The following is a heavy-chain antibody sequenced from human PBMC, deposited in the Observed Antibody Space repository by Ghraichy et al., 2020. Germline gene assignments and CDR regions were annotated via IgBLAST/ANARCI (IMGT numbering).Heavy chain of an antibody. D-gene: IGHD6-19*01. CDR3: VRRARYSSGWPFDY. Sequence: SGPTLVKPTQTLTLTCTFSGFSLSTSGVGVGWIRQPPGKALEWLALIYWDDDKRYSPSLISRLTITKDTSKNQVVLTMTNMGPVETATYYCVRRARYSSGWPFDYWGQGTLVTVSS. CDR1: GFSLSTSGVG. V-gene: IGHV2-5*02. J-gene: IGHJ4*02. CDR2: IYWDDDK.